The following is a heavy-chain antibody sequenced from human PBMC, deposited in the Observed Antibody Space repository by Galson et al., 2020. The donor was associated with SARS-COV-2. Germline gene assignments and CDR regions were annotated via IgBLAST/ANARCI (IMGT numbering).Heavy chain of an antibody. CDR1: IPSISSSSYY. Sequence: SRTLSHSRAVRIPSISSSSYYWGWIRQPPGKGLEWIGSIYYSGSTYYNPSLKSRVTISVDTSKNQFSLKLSSVTAADTAVYYCASDLPFHLAAWKRGRGSDYYYYMDVWGKGTTVTVSS. CDR2: IYYSGST. V-gene: IGHV4-39*07. D-gene: IGHD6-13*01. CDR3: ASDLPFHLAAWKRGRGSDYYYYMDV. J-gene: IGHJ6*03.